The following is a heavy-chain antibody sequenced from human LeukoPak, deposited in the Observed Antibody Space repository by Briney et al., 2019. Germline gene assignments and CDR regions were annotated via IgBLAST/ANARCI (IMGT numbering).Heavy chain of an antibody. CDR2: ISSSSMYI. J-gene: IGHJ4*02. Sequence: GGSLRLSCAASGFTFSDYSMNWVRQAPGKGLEYVSFISSSSMYIFYADSVKGRFTTSRDNAENSLYLEMNSLRAEDTAVYYCARGLRLGSRILSYWGQETLVTVSP. CDR1: GFTFSDYS. D-gene: IGHD2-15*01. V-gene: IGHV3-21*01. CDR3: ARGLRLGSRILSY.